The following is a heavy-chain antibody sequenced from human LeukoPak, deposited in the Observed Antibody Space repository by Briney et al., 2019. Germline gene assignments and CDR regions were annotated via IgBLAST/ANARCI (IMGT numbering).Heavy chain of an antibody. Sequence: GGSLGLSCAASGFTFSTYGMHWVRQAPGKGLEWVALITYDGYYKYYSDSVKGRFTISSDTSKNTLSLQMGSLRDEDTAVYYCARGWNSWYFDYWGQGTLVTVSS. J-gene: IGHJ4*02. V-gene: IGHV3-30*03. CDR3: ARGWNSWYFDY. D-gene: IGHD1/OR15-1a*01. CDR2: ITYDGYYK. CDR1: GFTFSTYG.